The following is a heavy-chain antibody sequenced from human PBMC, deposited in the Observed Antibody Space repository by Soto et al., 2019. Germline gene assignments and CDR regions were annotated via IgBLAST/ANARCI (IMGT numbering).Heavy chain of an antibody. CDR3: AKDILSSSHWYFDL. CDR2: ISWNSGRI. V-gene: IGHV3-9*01. Sequence: EEQLVESGGGLVQPGRSLRLSCAASGFTFDDYAMHWVRQAPGKGLEWVSGISWNSGRIGYADSVRGRFTISRDNAKNSLYLQMNSLRAEDTALYYCAKDILSSSHWYFDLWGRGTLVTVSS. CDR1: GFTFDDYA. J-gene: IGHJ2*01. D-gene: IGHD6-13*01.